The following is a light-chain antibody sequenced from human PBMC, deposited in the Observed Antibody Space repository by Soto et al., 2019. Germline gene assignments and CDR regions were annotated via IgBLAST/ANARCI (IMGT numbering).Light chain of an antibody. CDR3: QKRDSWPPVYT. J-gene: IGKJ2*01. CDR2: DAS. V-gene: IGKV3-11*01. Sequence: EIVLTQYPATLSLSPGERATLSCRASQSISSYLAWYQQKPGQAPRLLIYDASNRATGIPARFSGSESGTDFTLTISSVEPEDFAVYYCQKRDSWPPVYTFGQGTKLEI. CDR1: QSISSY.